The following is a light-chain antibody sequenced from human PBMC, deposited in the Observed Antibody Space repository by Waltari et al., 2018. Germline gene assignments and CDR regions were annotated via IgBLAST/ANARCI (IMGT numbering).Light chain of an antibody. J-gene: IGLJ2*01. CDR3: ATWDDSLNGPV. CDR2: NNF. V-gene: IGLV1-44*01. Sequence: QSVLAQPPSASGTPRQRVTISCSGSNSNIGRNTVNWYQQFPGTAPTLLVYNNFRRPSGVPDRFSGSKSGTSAYLAILGVRPEDEADYYCATWDDSLNGPVFGGGTKLTVL. CDR1: NSNIGRNT.